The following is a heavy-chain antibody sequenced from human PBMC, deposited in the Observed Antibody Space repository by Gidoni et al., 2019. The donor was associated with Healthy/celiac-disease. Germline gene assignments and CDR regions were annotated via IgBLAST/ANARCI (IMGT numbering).Heavy chain of an antibody. J-gene: IGHJ4*02. Sequence: QLQLQESGPGLVKPSETLSLTCTVSGGSISSSSYYWGWIRQPPGKGLEWIGSIYYSGSTYYNPSLKSRVTISVDTSKNQFSLKLSSVTAADTAVYYCARHPYGDYRFDYWGQGTLVTVSS. D-gene: IGHD4-17*01. CDR1: GGSISSSSYY. CDR3: ARHPYGDYRFDY. CDR2: IYYSGST. V-gene: IGHV4-39*01.